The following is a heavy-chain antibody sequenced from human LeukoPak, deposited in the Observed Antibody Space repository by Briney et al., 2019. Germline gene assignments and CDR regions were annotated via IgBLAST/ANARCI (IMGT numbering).Heavy chain of an antibody. Sequence: PGGSLRLSCAASGFTFSSYAMHWVGQAPGKGLEWVAVISYDGSNKYYADSVKGRFTISRDNSKNTLYLQMNSLRAEDTAVYYCARDASPEVATIIDYWGQGTLVNVSS. D-gene: IGHD5-12*01. CDR2: ISYDGSNK. CDR3: ARDASPEVATIIDY. J-gene: IGHJ4*02. V-gene: IGHV3-30*01. CDR1: GFTFSSYA.